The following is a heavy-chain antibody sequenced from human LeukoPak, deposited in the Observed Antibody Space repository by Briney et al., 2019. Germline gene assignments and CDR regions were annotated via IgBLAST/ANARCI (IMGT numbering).Heavy chain of an antibody. CDR2: TYYRSKWYY. CDR1: GDSVSSINVA. CDR3: SLARSEYHYGMDV. J-gene: IGHJ6*02. Sequence: SQTLSLTRAISGDSVSSINVAWNWIRQSPSRGLEWLGRTYYRSKWYYEYAVSVKSRIDISPDTSKNQFSLQLTSVTPEDTAVYYCSLARSEYHYGMDVWGQGTTVTASS. V-gene: IGHV6-1*01.